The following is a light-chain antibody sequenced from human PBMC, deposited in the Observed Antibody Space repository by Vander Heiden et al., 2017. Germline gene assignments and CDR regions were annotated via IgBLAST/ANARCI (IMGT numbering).Light chain of an antibody. CDR1: QGISNH. CDR2: AAS. CDR3: QEFSSVPWA. Sequence: DIHMTQPSSSMSASVGDRVTTTCRVSQGISNHLAWYQQKPGKVPNLLIYAASTLQSGVPSRFSGSGSGTDFTLTISSLQPEDVATYYCQEFSSVPWAFGQGTKVEIK. V-gene: IGKV1-27*01. J-gene: IGKJ1*01.